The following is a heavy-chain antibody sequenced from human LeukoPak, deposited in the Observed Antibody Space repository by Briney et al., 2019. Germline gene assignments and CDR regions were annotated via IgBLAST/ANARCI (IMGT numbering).Heavy chain of an antibody. J-gene: IGHJ4*02. CDR3: QSIAARQDFDY. Sequence: GGSLRLSCAASGLTFSSYSMNWVRQAPGKGLEWVSYISSSSSTIYYADSVKGRFTISRDNAKNSLYLQMNSLRAEDTAVYYCQSIAARQDFDYWGQGTLVTVSS. V-gene: IGHV3-48*01. CDR2: ISSSSSTI. CDR1: GLTFSSYS. D-gene: IGHD6-6*01.